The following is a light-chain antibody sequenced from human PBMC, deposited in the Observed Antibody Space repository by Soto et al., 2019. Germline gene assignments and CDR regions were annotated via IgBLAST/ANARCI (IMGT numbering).Light chain of an antibody. CDR3: LHYNSYSKT. Sequence: QMPQSPSTLSSAVGARVTITCRASQSINTRLAWYQQKPGKAPELLIFDASALESGVPSRFSGSGSGTEFTLTISSLQPDDSATFYCLHYNSYSKTFGQGTKVDIK. CDR2: DAS. J-gene: IGKJ1*01. CDR1: QSINTR. V-gene: IGKV1-5*01.